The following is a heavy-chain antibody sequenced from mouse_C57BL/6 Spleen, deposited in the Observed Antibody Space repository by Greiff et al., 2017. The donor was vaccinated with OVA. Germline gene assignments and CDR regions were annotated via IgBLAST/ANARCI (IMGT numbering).Heavy chain of an antibody. CDR1: GYTFTSYW. J-gene: IGHJ2*01. Sequence: QVQLKQPGAELVKPGASVKLSCKASGYTFTSYWMHWVKQRPGQGLEWIGMIHPNSGSTNYNEKFKSKATLTVDKSSSTAYMQLSSLTSEDSAVYYCARGSYGSSYDDYWGQGTTLTVSS. V-gene: IGHV1-64*01. CDR2: IHPNSGST. D-gene: IGHD1-1*01. CDR3: ARGSYGSSYDDY.